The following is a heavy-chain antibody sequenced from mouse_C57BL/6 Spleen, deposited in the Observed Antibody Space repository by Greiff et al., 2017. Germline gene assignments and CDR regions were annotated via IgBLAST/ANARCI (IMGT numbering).Heavy chain of an antibody. V-gene: IGHV1-15*01. CDR2: IDPETGGT. Sequence: QVQLQQSGAELVRPGASVTLSCKASGYTFTDYEMHWVKQTPVHGLEWIGAIDPETGGTAYNQKFTGKAILTADKSSSTAYMELRSLTSEDSAVYYCTRPGSSYGYYFDDWGQGTTLTVSS. D-gene: IGHD1-1*01. J-gene: IGHJ2*01. CDR1: GYTFTDYE. CDR3: TRPGSSYGYYFDD.